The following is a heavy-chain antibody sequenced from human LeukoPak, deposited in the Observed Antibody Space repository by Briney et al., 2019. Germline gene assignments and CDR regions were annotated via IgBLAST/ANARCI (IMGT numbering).Heavy chain of an antibody. CDR2: IKSTTAGGAI. Sequence: PGGSLRLSCAASGFTFSDAWMSSVRQAPGEGLEWVGRIKSTTAGGAIHYAAPVRGRFTISRDDSKNTLYLQMSSLKTEDTAVYYCASLFGSGWRYFSYMGVWGRGTTVTVSS. V-gene: IGHV3-15*01. CDR3: ASLFGSGWRYFSYMGV. CDR1: GFTFSDAW. J-gene: IGHJ6*04. D-gene: IGHD6-19*01.